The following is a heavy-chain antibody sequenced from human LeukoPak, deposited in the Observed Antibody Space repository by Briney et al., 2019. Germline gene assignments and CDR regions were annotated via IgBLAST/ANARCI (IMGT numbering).Heavy chain of an antibody. CDR1: GFVFRRYW. CDR3: AKLVVPAAMPPDI. J-gene: IGHJ3*02. D-gene: IGHD2-2*01. Sequence: GGSLRRSCEVSGFVFRRYWMHWVRQVPGKGLVWVAFIRYDGSNKYYADSVKGRFTISRDNSKNTLYLQMNSLRAEDTAVYYCAKLVVPAAMPPDIWGQGTMVTVSS. V-gene: IGHV3-30*02. CDR2: IRYDGSNK.